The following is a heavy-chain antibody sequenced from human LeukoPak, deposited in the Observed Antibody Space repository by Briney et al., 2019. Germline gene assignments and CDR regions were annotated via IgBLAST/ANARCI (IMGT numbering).Heavy chain of an antibody. CDR3: ARMREWFDP. CDR1: GGSISSHY. Sequence: PSETLSLTCAVYGGSISSHYWSWIRQPPGKGLEWIGYIYYSGSTNYNPSLKSRVTMSVDTSKNHFSLKLYSVTAADTAVYYCARMREWFDPWGQGTLVTVSS. V-gene: IGHV4-59*11. D-gene: IGHD1-26*01. J-gene: IGHJ5*02. CDR2: IYYSGST.